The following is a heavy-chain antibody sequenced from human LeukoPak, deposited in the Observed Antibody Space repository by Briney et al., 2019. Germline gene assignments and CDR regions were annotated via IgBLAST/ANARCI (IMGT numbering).Heavy chain of an antibody. Sequence: GASVKVSCKASGYTFAGYYMHWVRQAPGQGLEWMGWINPNSGGTNYAQKFQGRVTMTRDTSISTAYMELSRLRSDDTAVYYCARVRMGTDYYGSGTDAFDIWGQGTMVTVSS. V-gene: IGHV1-2*02. CDR3: ARVRMGTDYYGSGTDAFDI. CDR1: GYTFAGYY. J-gene: IGHJ3*02. CDR2: INPNSGGT. D-gene: IGHD3-10*01.